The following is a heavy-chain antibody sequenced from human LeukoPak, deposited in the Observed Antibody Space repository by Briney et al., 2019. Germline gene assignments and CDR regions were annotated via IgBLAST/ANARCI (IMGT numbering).Heavy chain of an antibody. J-gene: IGHJ4*02. Sequence: PSETLSLTCTVSGGSISSGDYYWSWIRQPPGKGLEWIGYIYYSGSTYYNPSLKSRVTISADTSKNQFSLKVTSVTAADTAVYYCARDRGSSGNDYYFDYWGQGTLVTVSS. V-gene: IGHV4-30-4*02. CDR1: GGSISSGDYY. D-gene: IGHD6-25*01. CDR2: IYYSGST. CDR3: ARDRGSSGNDYYFDY.